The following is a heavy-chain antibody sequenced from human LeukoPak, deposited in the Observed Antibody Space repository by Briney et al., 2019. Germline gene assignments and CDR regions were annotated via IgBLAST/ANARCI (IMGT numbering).Heavy chain of an antibody. Sequence: PGGSLRLSCAASGFTFSNYAMSWVRQTPGKGLEWVAATVGGRPDTYHAESVKGRFTISRDNAKNSLYLQMNSLRAEDTAVYYCAGLGITMIGGVWGKGTTVTISS. CDR2: TVGGRPDT. V-gene: IGHV3-23*01. CDR3: AGLGITMIGGV. J-gene: IGHJ6*04. CDR1: GFTFSNYA. D-gene: IGHD3-10*02.